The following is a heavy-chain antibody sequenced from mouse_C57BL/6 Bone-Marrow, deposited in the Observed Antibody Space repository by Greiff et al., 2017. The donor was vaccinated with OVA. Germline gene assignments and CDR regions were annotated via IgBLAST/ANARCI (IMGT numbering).Heavy chain of an antibody. CDR3: ARDGYYWYFDV. Sequence: VKLQESGAELARPGASVKLSCKASGYTFTSYGISWVKQRTGQGLEWIGEIYPRSGNPYYNEKFKGKATLTADKSSSTAYMELRSLTSEDSAVYFCARDGYYWYFDVWGTGTTVTVSS. CDR1: GYTFTSYG. J-gene: IGHJ1*03. CDR2: IYPRSGNP. V-gene: IGHV1-81*01. D-gene: IGHD2-3*01.